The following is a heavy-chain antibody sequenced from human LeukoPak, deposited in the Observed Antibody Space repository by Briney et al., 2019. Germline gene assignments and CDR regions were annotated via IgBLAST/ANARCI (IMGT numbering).Heavy chain of an antibody. D-gene: IGHD1-14*01. CDR2: INPNSGGT. V-gene: IGHV1-2*02. CDR1: GGTFSSYA. Sequence: ASVKVSCKASGGTFSSYAISWVRQAPGQGLEWMGWINPNSGGTNYAQKFQGRVTMTRDTSISTAYMELSRLRSDDTAVYYCASIIDYYYYMDVWGKGTTVTVSS. J-gene: IGHJ6*03. CDR3: ASIIDYYYYMDV.